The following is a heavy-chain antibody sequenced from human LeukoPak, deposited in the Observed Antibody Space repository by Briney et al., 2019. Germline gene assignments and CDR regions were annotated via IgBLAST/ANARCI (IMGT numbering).Heavy chain of an antibody. CDR2: VYYSGST. CDR1: GGSISSGGYY. V-gene: IGHV4-61*08. D-gene: IGHD3-10*01. J-gene: IGHJ5*02. Sequence: SQTLSLTCTVSGGSISSGGYYWSWIRQHPGKGLEWIGYVYYSGSTNYNPSLKSRVTISVDTSKNQFSLKLSSVTAADTAVYYCARAPQYYGWPSGLDPWGQGTLVTVSS. CDR3: ARAPQYYGWPSGLDP.